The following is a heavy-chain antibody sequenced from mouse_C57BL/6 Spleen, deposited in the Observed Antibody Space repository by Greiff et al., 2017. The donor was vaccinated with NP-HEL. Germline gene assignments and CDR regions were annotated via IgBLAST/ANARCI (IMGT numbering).Heavy chain of an antibody. CDR2: IYPSDSET. CDR1: GYTFTSYW. CDR3: ARGRAYYAMDY. V-gene: IGHV1-61*01. Sequence: QVHVKQSGAELVRPGSSVKLSCKASGYTFTSYWMDWVKQRPGQGLEWIGNIYPSDSETHYNQKFKDKATLTVDKSSSTAYMQLSSLTSEDSAVYYCARGRAYYAMDYWGQGTSVTVSS. D-gene: IGHD3-1*01. J-gene: IGHJ4*01.